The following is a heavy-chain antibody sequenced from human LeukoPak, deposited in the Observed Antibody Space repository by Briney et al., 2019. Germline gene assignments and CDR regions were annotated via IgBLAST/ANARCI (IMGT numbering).Heavy chain of an antibody. Sequence: GGSLRPSCAASGFTFSSYAMSWVRQAPGKGLEWVSAISGSGGSTYYADSVKGRFTISRDNSKNTLYLQMSSLRAEDTAVYYCVKGMEDYDILTGVLDVWGQGTTVTVSS. V-gene: IGHV3-23*01. D-gene: IGHD3-9*01. J-gene: IGHJ6*02. CDR3: VKGMEDYDILTGVLDV. CDR1: GFTFSSYA. CDR2: ISGSGGST.